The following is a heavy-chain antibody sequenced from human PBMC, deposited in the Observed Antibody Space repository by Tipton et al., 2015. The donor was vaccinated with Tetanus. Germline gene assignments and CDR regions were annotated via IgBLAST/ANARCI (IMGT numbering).Heavy chain of an antibody. D-gene: IGHD6-19*01. Sequence: LRLSCTVSGGSISSYYWSWIRQPPGKGLEWIGYIYYSGSTNYNPSLKSRVTISVDTSKNQFSLKLSSVTAADTAVYYCARDSQVASGWGGAFDIWGQGTMVPVSS. V-gene: IGHV4-59*01. CDR3: ARDSQVASGWGGAFDI. CDR2: IYYSGST. CDR1: GGSISSYY. J-gene: IGHJ3*02.